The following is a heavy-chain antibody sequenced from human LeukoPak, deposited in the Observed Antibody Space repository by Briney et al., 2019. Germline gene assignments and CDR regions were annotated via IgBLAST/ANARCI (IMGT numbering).Heavy chain of an antibody. D-gene: IGHD3-3*01. Sequence: ASVRVSCKASGYTFINYGISWVRQAPGQGLEWMGWISRYTGNTNYALQLQGRVTMTTDTSTSTAYMELRSLRSDDTAVYYCARVSVTLFGAVIILNAFDVWGQGTMVTVSS. CDR3: ARVSVTLFGAVIILNAFDV. CDR2: ISRYTGNT. CDR1: GYTFINYG. V-gene: IGHV1-18*01. J-gene: IGHJ3*01.